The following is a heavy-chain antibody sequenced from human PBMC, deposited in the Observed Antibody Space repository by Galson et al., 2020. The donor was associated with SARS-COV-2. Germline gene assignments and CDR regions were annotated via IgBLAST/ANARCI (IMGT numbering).Heavy chain of an antibody. CDR2: IYYSGST. J-gene: IGHJ6*03. D-gene: IGHD3-9*01. CDR1: GGSISSSSYY. V-gene: IGHV4-39*07. CDR3: ARAPVLRYFDYCYYYYMVV. Sequence: SETLSLTCTVSGGSISSSSYYWSWIRQPPGKGLEWIGSIYYSGSTYYNPSLKSRVTISVDTSKNQFSLKLSSVTAADTAVYYCARAPVLRYFDYCYYYYMVVWGKGTTVTVS.